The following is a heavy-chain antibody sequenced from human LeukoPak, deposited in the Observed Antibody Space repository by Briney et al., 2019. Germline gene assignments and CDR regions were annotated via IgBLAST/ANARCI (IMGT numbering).Heavy chain of an antibody. CDR2: IYHSGST. CDR3: AREKPGYSGGFDY. CDR1: GGSISSGGYS. Sequence: SETLSLTCAVSGGSISSGGYSWSWIRQPPGKGLEWIGYIYHSGSTYYNPSLKSRVTISVDRSKNQFSLKLSSVTAADTAVYYCAREKPGYSGGFDYWGQGTLVTVSS. V-gene: IGHV4-30-2*02. D-gene: IGHD4-11*01. J-gene: IGHJ4*02.